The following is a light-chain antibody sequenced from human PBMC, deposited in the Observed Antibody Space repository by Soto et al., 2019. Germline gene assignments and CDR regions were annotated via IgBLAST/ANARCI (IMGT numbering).Light chain of an antibody. CDR1: SSDIGGYNY. CDR2: EVT. Sequence: QSALTQPASVSGSPGQSITISCTGTSSDIGGYNYVSWYQQHPGRAPKLMIYEVTNRPSGVSNRFSGSKSGSTASLTISGLPAEDEADYYCSSYTSRSTLVFGGGTKLTVL. V-gene: IGLV2-14*01. CDR3: SSYTSRSTLV. J-gene: IGLJ3*02.